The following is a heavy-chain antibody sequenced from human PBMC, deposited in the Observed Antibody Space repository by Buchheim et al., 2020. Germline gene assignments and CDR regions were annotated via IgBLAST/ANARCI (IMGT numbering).Heavy chain of an antibody. J-gene: IGHJ4*02. CDR3: ARRGVLTGSYTDFDI. CDR1: GYSFTSYW. Sequence: EVQLVQSGPVVKKPGESLRLSCEGSGYSFTSYWIGWVRQMPGKGLEWIGILYPGDSDTRYNPSFQGQVTLSADNSIHTAYLQWGSLKASDTAIYYCARRGVLTGSYTDFDIWGQGTL. V-gene: IGHV5-51*01. D-gene: IGHD3-10*01. CDR2: LYPGDSDT.